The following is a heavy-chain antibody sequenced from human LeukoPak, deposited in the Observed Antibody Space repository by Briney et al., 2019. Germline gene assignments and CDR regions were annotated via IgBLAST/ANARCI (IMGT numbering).Heavy chain of an antibody. Sequence: EASVTVSCKASGYTFTGYYMHWVRQAPGQGLEWMGWINPNSGGTNYAQKFQGRVTMTRDTSISTAYMELSRLRSDDTAVYYCARDRGGIAAAAPDYWGQGTLVTVSS. V-gene: IGHV1-2*02. D-gene: IGHD6-13*01. J-gene: IGHJ4*02. CDR3: ARDRGGIAAAAPDY. CDR1: GYTFTGYY. CDR2: INPNSGGT.